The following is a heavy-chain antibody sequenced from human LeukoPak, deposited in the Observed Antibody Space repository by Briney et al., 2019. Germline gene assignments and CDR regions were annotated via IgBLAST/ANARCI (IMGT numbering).Heavy chain of an antibody. D-gene: IGHD6-19*01. CDR2: ITNSGGST. Sequence: PGGSLRLSSAASGFTFSSYAMSGGPQAPGKGLEGGSSITNSGGSTYYAVSVKGRFTISRDNSKNTLYLQMNRLRAEDTAVYYCARKISRIAVAGTSVVDYWGQGALVTVSS. V-gene: IGHV3-23*01. CDR1: GFTFSSYA. J-gene: IGHJ4*02. CDR3: ARKISRIAVAGTSVVDY.